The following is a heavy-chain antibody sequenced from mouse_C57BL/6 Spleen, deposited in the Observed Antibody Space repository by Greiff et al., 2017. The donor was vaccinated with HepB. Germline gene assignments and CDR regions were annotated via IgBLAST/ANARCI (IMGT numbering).Heavy chain of an antibody. CDR3: ARHEEDYYGSTPYFDY. Sequence: QVHVKQSGAELVKPGASVKLSCKASGYTFTEYTIHWVKQRSGQGLEWIGWFYPGSGSIKYNEKFKDKATLTADKSSSTVYMELSRLTSEDSAVLFYARHEEDYYGSTPYFDYWGQGTTLTVSS. CDR1: GYTFTEYT. D-gene: IGHD1-1*01. V-gene: IGHV1-62-2*01. CDR2: FYPGSGSI. J-gene: IGHJ2*01.